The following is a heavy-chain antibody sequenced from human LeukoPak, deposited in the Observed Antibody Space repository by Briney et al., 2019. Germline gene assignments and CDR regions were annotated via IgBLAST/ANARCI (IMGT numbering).Heavy chain of an antibody. CDR3: ARDQNSDDYDSSGEFDY. V-gene: IGHV3-21*01. J-gene: IGHJ4*01. D-gene: IGHD3-22*01. Sequence: GGSLRLSCAASSFSFNSYSMNWIRQAPGKGLEWVSSISRSSSNIYYADSVKGRFTISRDNAKNSLYLQMNSLRAEDTAVYYCARDQNSDDYDSSGEFDYWCHGTLVTAST. CDR1: SFSFNSYS. CDR2: ISRSSSNI.